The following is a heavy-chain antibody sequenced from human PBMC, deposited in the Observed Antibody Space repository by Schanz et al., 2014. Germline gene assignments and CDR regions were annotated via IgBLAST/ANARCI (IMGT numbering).Heavy chain of an antibody. J-gene: IGHJ3*01. Sequence: VQLVESGGGLVQPGGSLRLSCAASRFTFSDYWMSWVRQAPGKGLEWLSYISRDGTTSYYADSVKGRFTISRDNAKNSLYLEMTSQRGEDTALYFCARDEGRDGYNLAFDVWGQGTLVTVSS. D-gene: IGHD5-12*01. CDR2: ISRDGTTS. CDR3: ARDEGRDGYNLAFDV. V-gene: IGHV3-11*01. CDR1: RFTFSDYW.